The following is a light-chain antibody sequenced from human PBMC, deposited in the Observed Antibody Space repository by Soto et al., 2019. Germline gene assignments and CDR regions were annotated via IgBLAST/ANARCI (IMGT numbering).Light chain of an antibody. V-gene: IGKV1-9*01. Sequence: DIQLTQSPSFLSASIGDRVTITCRASQDFSNYLAWYQQKPGEAPKLLIYAASNLQSGVPSRFRGSRSGTEFTLTVSSLQPEDFATYYCLQDHDDSWTFGQGTKVDI. J-gene: IGKJ1*01. CDR1: QDFSNY. CDR2: AAS. CDR3: LQDHDDSWT.